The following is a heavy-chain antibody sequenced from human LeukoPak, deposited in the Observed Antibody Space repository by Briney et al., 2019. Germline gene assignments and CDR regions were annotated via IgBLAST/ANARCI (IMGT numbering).Heavy chain of an antibody. D-gene: IGHD1-26*01. CDR3: ARAVGSGSYRGSGY. CDR1: GFTFSSYA. CDR2: IAYDGSNK. V-gene: IGHV3-30-3*01. J-gene: IGHJ4*02. Sequence: GGSLRLSCAASGFTFSSYAMHWVRQAPGKGLEWVAVIAYDGSNKYYADSVKGRFTISRDNSKNTLYLQMNSLRAEDTAVYYCARAVGSGSYRGSGYWGQGTLVTVSS.